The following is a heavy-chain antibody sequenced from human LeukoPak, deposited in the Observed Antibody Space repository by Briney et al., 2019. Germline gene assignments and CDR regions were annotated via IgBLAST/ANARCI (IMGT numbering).Heavy chain of an antibody. Sequence: PSETLSLTCAVSGGSISSSNWWSWVRQPPGKGLEWIGEIYHSGSTNYNPSLKSRVTISVDKSKNQFSLKLSSVTAADTAVYYCARDWTLAYCGGDCPPGFDYWGQGTLVTVSS. CDR3: ARDWTLAYCGGDCPPGFDY. J-gene: IGHJ4*02. CDR1: GGSISSSNW. V-gene: IGHV4-4*02. D-gene: IGHD2-21*02. CDR2: IYHSGST.